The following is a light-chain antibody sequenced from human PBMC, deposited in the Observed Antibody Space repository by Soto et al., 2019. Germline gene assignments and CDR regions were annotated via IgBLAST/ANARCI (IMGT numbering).Light chain of an antibody. CDR2: EVR. CDR1: TNDIGGYNY. J-gene: IGLJ3*02. Sequence: QSVLTQPASVSGSPGQSITISCSGTTNDIGGYNYVSWYQHHPGKVPKVIIYEVRNRPSGVSNRFSGSKSGNTASLTISGRQAEDEADYYCCSYTVSATLVFGGGTKLTVL. CDR3: CSYTVSATLV. V-gene: IGLV2-14*01.